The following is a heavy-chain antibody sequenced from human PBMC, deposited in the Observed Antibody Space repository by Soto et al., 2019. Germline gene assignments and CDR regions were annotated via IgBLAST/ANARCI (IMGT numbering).Heavy chain of an antibody. Sequence: RRLSCAASGFTFSSYAMSWVRQAPGKGLEWVSAISGSGGSTYYADSVKGRFTISRDNSKNTLYLQMNSLRAEDTAVYYCAKDPRYYDSSGYYRPDGMDVWGQGTTVTVSS. D-gene: IGHD3-22*01. J-gene: IGHJ6*02. CDR3: AKDPRYYDSSGYYRPDGMDV. V-gene: IGHV3-23*01. CDR2: ISGSGGST. CDR1: GFTFSSYA.